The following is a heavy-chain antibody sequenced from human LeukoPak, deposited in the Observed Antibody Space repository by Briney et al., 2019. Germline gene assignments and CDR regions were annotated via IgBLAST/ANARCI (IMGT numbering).Heavy chain of an antibody. V-gene: IGHV4-61*02. J-gene: IGHJ4*02. CDR1: GGLISSSSYY. CDR2: IYTSGST. D-gene: IGHD6-19*01. CDR3: ASLIAVAGVDY. Sequence: SETLSLTCTVSGGLISSSSYYWSWIRQPAGKGLEWIGRIYTSGSTNYNPSLKSRVTMSVDTSKNQFSLKLSSVTAADTAVYYCASLIAVAGVDYWGQGTLVTVSS.